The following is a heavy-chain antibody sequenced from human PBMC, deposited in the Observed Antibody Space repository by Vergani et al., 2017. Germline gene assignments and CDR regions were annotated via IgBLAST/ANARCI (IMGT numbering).Heavy chain of an antibody. J-gene: IGHJ4*02. CDR2: VNPNSGST. V-gene: IGHV1-2*02. CDR3: AFISLTFDS. Sequence: QVHLVQSGAEMKKPGASVKVSCKTFGYNLTGNYIHWVRPAPGQGLEWIGWVNPNSGSTNHVQKFHGRITMTTDTYISTGYMELNNLKPDDTATFYCAFISLTFDSWGQGTLVTVSS. CDR1: GYNLTGNY. D-gene: IGHD4/OR15-4a*01.